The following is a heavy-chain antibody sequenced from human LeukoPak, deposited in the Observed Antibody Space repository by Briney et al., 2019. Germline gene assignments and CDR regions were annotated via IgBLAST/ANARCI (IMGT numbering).Heavy chain of an antibody. CDR1: GFTFDDYA. D-gene: IGHD1-26*01. CDR3: AKDQVD. CDR2: ISVNSDSI. Sequence: GGSLRLSCAASGFTFDDYAMHWVREAPGKGLEWVSGISVNSDSIGYADSVKGRFTISRDNAKKFLYLQMNSLRAEDTALYYCAKDQVDWGQGTLVTVSS. J-gene: IGHJ4*02. V-gene: IGHV3-9*01.